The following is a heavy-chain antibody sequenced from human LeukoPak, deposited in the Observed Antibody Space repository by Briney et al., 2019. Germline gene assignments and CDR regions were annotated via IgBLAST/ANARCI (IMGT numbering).Heavy chain of an antibody. J-gene: IGHJ4*02. V-gene: IGHV4-30-2*01. Sequence: SETLSLTCAVSGGSISSGGYSWSWIRQPPGKGLEWIGYIYHSGSTYYNPSLKSRVTISVDRSKNQFSLKLSSVTAADTAVYYCARDQGAAAGIFDHWGQGTLVTVSS. CDR1: GGSISSGGYS. D-gene: IGHD6-13*01. CDR2: IYHSGST. CDR3: ARDQGAAAGIFDH.